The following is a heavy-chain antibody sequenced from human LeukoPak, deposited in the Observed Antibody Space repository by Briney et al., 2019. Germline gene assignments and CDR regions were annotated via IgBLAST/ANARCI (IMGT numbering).Heavy chain of an antibody. D-gene: IGHD6-19*01. J-gene: IGHJ4*02. CDR3: VRGGSGGDPSDY. CDR2: ISGSGGST. CDR1: GFTFSSYA. Sequence: RGSLGLLHAASGFTFSSYAKSWVRQAPGQGLEWVSAISGSGGSTYYADSVKGRFTISRDNSKNTLYLQMNSLRAEDTAVYYCVRGGSGGDPSDYWGQGTLVTVSS. V-gene: IGHV3-23*01.